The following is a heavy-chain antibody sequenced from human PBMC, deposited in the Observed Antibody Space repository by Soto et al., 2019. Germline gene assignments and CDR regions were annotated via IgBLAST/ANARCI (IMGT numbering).Heavy chain of an antibody. V-gene: IGHV1-18*04. CDR2: ISAYNGNT. J-gene: IGHJ6*02. D-gene: IGHD2-2*01. Sequence: ASVKVSCKASGYTFTSYGISWVRQAPGQGLEWMGWISAYNGNTNYAQKLQGRVTMTTDTSTSTAYMELRSLRSDDTAVYYCARGSYIVVVPAASHYYYYGMDVWGQGTTVTSP. CDR3: ARGSYIVVVPAASHYYYYGMDV. CDR1: GYTFTSYG.